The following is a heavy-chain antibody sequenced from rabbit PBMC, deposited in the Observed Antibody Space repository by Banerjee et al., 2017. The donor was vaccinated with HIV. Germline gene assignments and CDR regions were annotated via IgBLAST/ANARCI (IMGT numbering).Heavy chain of an antibody. V-gene: IGHV1S45*01. CDR1: GFTISSSYV. D-gene: IGHD6-1*01. CDR2: IDPVFRST. Sequence: LEESGGGLVQPEGSLTLTCTASGFTISSSYVMCWVRQAPGKGLEWIGYIDPVFRSTYYASWVNGRFTISLDNAQNTVFLQMTSLTAADTATYFCARDTYGYAGYPYATGRYYGMDLWGPGTLVTVS. CDR3: ARDTYGYAGYPYATGRYYGMDL. J-gene: IGHJ6*01.